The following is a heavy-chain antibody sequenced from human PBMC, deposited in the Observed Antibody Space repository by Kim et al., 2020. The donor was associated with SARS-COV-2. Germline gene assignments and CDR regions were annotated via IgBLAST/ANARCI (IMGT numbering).Heavy chain of an antibody. J-gene: IGHJ4*02. Sequence: TNNTPSLESRVTISIDTSTNHFSLKLSSVTAADTAVYYCAKGPWIPVDYWGQGTLVTVSS. D-gene: IGHD5-18*01. V-gene: IGHV4-4*09. CDR2: T. CDR3: AKGPWIPVDY.